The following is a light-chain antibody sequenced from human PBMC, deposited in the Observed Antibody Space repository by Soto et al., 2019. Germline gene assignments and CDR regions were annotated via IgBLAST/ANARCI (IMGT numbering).Light chain of an antibody. CDR1: QSVSSSF. CDR3: KQYDSPPST. Sequence: EIVLTQSPGTLSLSPGERATLSCRASQSVSSSFLAWYQQKPGQAPRLLIYGASSRATGIPDRFSGSGSGTAFSLTISRLEPEDFAVYYCKQYDSPPSTFGPGTKVDIK. CDR2: GAS. J-gene: IGKJ3*01. V-gene: IGKV3-20*01.